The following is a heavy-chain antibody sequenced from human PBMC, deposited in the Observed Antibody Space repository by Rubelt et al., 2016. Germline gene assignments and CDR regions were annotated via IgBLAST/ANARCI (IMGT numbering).Heavy chain of an antibody. J-gene: IGHJ4*02. CDR2: INHSGST. Sequence: QVQLQQWGAGLLKPSETLSLTCAVYGGSFSGYYWSWIRQPPGKGLEWIGEINHSGSTNYNPSLNVSVTILSDTAKNQVYLKLRSVTGADKAVYFCARGPRIRPPDYWGQGTLVTVSS. CDR3: ARGPRIRPPDY. CDR1: GGSFSGYY. V-gene: IGHV4-34*01.